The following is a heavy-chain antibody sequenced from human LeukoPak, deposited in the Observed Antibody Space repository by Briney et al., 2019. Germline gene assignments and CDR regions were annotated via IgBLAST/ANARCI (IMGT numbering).Heavy chain of an antibody. CDR2: FDPEDGET. CDR3: ATTTIFGVVISY. V-gene: IGHV1-24*01. Sequence: ASVKVSCKVSGYTLTELSMHWVRQAPGKGLEWMGGFDPEDGETIYAQKFQGRVTMTEDTSTDTAYMELSSLRSEGTAVHYCATTTIFGVVISYWGQGTLVTVSS. J-gene: IGHJ4*02. CDR1: GYTLTELS. D-gene: IGHD3-3*01.